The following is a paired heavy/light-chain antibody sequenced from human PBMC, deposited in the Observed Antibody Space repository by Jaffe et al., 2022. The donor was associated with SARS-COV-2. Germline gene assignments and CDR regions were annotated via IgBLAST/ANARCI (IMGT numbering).Light chain of an antibody. V-gene: IGKV1-33*01. CDR3: QQYDNLPLT. J-gene: IGKJ2*01. CDR1: QDISNY. CDR2: DAS. Sequence: DIQMTQSPSSLSASVGDRVTITCQASQDISNYLNWYQQKPGKAPKLLIYDASNLETGVPSRFSGSGSGTDFTFTISSLQPEDIATYYCQQYDNLPLTFGQGTKLEIK.
Heavy chain of an antibody. CDR3: ARNRPTYDFWSGPRYWFDP. CDR1: GGSFSGYY. CDR2: INHSGST. V-gene: IGHV4-34*01. D-gene: IGHD3-3*01. Sequence: QVQLQQWGAGLLKPSETLSLTCAVYGGSFSGYYWSWIRQPPGKGLEWIGEINHSGSTNYNPSLKSRVTISVDTSKNQFSLKLSSVTAADTAVYYCARNRPTYDFWSGPRYWFDPWGQGTLVTVSS. J-gene: IGHJ5*02.